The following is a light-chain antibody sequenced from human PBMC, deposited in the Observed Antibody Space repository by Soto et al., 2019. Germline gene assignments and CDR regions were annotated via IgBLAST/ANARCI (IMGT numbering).Light chain of an antibody. Sequence: LTHPASVSWSPGQSITISCTGTSSDVGAYNFVSWHQQHPGKAPKLMIYNVYDRPSGISYRFSGSKSGNTASLTISGLQGEDEADYYCSAYTVSRTYVFGTGTKVTVL. V-gene: IGLV2-14*03. CDR3: SAYTVSRTYV. CDR2: NVY. CDR1: SSDVGAYNF. J-gene: IGLJ1*01.